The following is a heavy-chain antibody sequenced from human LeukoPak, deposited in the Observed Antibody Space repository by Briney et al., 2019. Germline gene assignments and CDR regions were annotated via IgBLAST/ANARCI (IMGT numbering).Heavy chain of an antibody. V-gene: IGHV4-4*02. J-gene: IGHJ6*02. Sequence: SGTLSLTCAVSGGSISSSNWWSWVRQPPGKGLEWIGEIYHSGSTNYNPSLKSRVTISVDKSKNQFSLKLSSVTAADTAVYYCARAEDTAMAYHGMDVWGQGTTVTVSS. D-gene: IGHD5-18*01. CDR3: ARAEDTAMAYHGMDV. CDR1: GGSISSSNW. CDR2: IYHSGST.